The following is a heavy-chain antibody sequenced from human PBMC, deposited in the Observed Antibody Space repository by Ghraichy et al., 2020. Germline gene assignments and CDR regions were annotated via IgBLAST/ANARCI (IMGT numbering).Heavy chain of an antibody. CDR2: IYYSGNT. CDR3: ARCRFLGSSSNWFDP. D-gene: IGHD6-6*01. Sequence: SETLSLTCTVSGGSISSGGYYWSWIRQHPGKGLEWIWYIYYSGNTYYNPSLKSRVTISVDTSQNQFSLKLSSVTAADTAVYYCARCRFLGSSSNWFDPWGQGTRVTVSP. J-gene: IGHJ5*02. V-gene: IGHV4-31*03. CDR1: GGSISSGGYY.